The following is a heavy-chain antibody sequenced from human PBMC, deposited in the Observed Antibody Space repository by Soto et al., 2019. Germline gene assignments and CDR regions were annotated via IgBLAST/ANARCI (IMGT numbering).Heavy chain of an antibody. CDR2: IYWEDDK. CDR3: AHRVLRTVFGLVTTTAIYFDF. D-gene: IGHD3-3*01. Sequence: QITLNESGPTQVKPRQTLTLTCTFSGFSLTTSGVGVGWIRQSPGKAPEWLALIYWEDDKRYSPSLNSRLTITKDTSKNQVVLTMADLDPADTATYYCAHRVLRTVFGLVTTTAIYFDFWGQGTPVAVSS. V-gene: IGHV2-5*02. J-gene: IGHJ4*02. CDR1: GFSLTTSGVG.